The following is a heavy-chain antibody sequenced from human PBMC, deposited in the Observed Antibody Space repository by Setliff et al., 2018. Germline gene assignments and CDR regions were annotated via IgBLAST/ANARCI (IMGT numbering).Heavy chain of an antibody. V-gene: IGHV3-11*04. J-gene: IGHJ4*02. CDR2: ISSSGSNI. D-gene: IGHD6-19*01. CDR3: ARGSSGWSWDY. Sequence: LSLTCAVSGGSVTSHYWSWIRQPPGKGLEWLSYISSSGSNILYADSVKGRFTISRDNAKNSLFLQMNSLRAEETAVYYCARGSSGWSWDYWGQGTVVTVSS. CDR1: GGSVTSHY.